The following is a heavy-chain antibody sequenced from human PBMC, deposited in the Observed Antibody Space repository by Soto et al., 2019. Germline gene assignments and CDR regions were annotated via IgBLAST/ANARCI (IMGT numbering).Heavy chain of an antibody. CDR3: ARGSGDYYGMDV. CDR1: GGSISSGGYY. D-gene: IGHD3-10*01. V-gene: IGHV4-31*03. J-gene: IGHJ6*02. Sequence: SETLSLTCTVSGGSISSGGYYWSWIRQHPGKGLEWIGYIYYSGSTYYNPSLKSRVTISVDTSKNQFSLKLSSVTAADTAVYYCARGSGDYYGMDVWGQGTTVTVSS. CDR2: IYYSGST.